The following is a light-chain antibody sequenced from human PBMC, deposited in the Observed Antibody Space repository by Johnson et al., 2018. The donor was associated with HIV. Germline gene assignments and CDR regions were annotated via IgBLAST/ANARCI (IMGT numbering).Light chain of an antibody. CDR1: SSNIGNNY. CDR3: GTWDSSLSAGV. J-gene: IGLJ1*01. CDR2: ENN. V-gene: IGLV1-51*02. Sequence: QSVLTQPPSVSAAPGQKVTISCSGSSSNIGNNYVSWYQQLPGTAPKLLIYENNKRPSGIPDRFSGSKSATSATLAITGLQTGDEADYYCGTWDSSLSAGVFGTGTKVTFL.